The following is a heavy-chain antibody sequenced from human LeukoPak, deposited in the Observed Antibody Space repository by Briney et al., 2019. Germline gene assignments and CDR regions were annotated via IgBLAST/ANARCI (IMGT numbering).Heavy chain of an antibody. CDR2: IKQDGREK. V-gene: IGHV3-7*01. D-gene: IGHD1-26*01. Sequence: GGSLILSCAAAGFTFTCCWTSWVSQTPGKGMEWVARIKQDGREKFYADSVKGRFTISRDNAKNSLYLQVNSLRAEDTAVYYCARVPGRTRYFDSWGQGILVTVSS. CDR3: ARVPGRTRYFDS. CDR1: GFTFTCCW. J-gene: IGHJ4*02.